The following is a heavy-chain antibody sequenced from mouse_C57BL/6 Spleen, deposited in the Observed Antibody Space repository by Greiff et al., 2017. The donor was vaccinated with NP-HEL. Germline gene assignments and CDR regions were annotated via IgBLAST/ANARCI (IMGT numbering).Heavy chain of an antibody. CDR2: IYPGDGDT. V-gene: IGHV1-82*01. J-gene: IGHJ4*01. CDR1: GYAFSSSW. CDR3: ARPQGGAMDD. Sequence: QVQLQQSGPELVKPGASVKISCKASGYAFSSSWMNWVKQRPGKGLEWIGRIYPGDGDTNYNGKFKGKATLNADKSSSTAYMQLSSLTSEDSAVYFCARPQGGAMDDWGQGTSVTVSS. D-gene: IGHD6-1*01.